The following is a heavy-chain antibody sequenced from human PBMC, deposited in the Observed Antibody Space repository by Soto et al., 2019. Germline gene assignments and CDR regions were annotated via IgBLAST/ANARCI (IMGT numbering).Heavy chain of an antibody. CDR3: ARPGVRGDNYYSGMDV. Sequence: ASVKVSCKASGYTFTSYDINWVRQATGQGLEWMVWMNPNSGNTGYAQKFQGRVTMTRNTSISTAYMERSSLRSEDTAVYYCARPGVRGDNYYSGMDVWGQGPTVPVSS. V-gene: IGHV1-8*01. CDR2: MNPNSGNT. J-gene: IGHJ6*02. D-gene: IGHD3-16*01. CDR1: GYTFTSYD.